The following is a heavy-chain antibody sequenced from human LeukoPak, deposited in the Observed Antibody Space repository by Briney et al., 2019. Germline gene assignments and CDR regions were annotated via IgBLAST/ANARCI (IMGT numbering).Heavy chain of an antibody. Sequence: PGGSLRLSCAASGFTLNSYGMDWVRQAPGKGLEWVAVISYDGTNKYYADSVKGRFTISRDTSKNTLYLQMHSLRAEDTAVYFCAKDRGRVNYFDYWGQGTLVAVSS. V-gene: IGHV3-30*18. CDR1: GFTLNSYG. D-gene: IGHD3-10*01. J-gene: IGHJ4*02. CDR2: ISYDGTNK. CDR3: AKDRGRVNYFDY.